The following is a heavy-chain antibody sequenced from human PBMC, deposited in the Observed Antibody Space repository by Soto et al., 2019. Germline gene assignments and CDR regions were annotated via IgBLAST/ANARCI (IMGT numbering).Heavy chain of an antibody. CDR3: ARHFDSSGYYPDY. V-gene: IGHV5-51*01. CDR1: GYRFTSYW. Sequence: PGESLKISCQGSGYRFTSYWIAWVRQMPGKGLEWVGIIYPDDSDIKYSPSFQGQVTISADRSSSTAYLQWRSLRASDTAMYFCARHFDSSGYYPDYWGQGTQVTVSS. D-gene: IGHD3-22*01. CDR2: IYPDDSDI. J-gene: IGHJ4*02.